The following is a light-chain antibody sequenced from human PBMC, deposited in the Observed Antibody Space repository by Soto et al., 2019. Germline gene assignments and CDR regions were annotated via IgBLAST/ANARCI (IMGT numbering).Light chain of an antibody. V-gene: IGKV3-20*01. CDR2: AAS. CDR3: QQYGSSPPT. J-gene: IGKJ5*01. CDR1: QSVNSNY. Sequence: EIVLTQSPGTLSLSPVERGTLSCMASQSVNSNYLGWYQKKPAQAPRLLIYAASSRATGVPDRFSGSGSGTDFTLTINRLEPEDFALYYCQQYGSSPPTFGQGTRLEIK.